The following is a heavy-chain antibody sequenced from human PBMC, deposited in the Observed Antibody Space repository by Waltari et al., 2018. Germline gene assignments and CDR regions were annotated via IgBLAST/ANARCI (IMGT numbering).Heavy chain of an antibody. D-gene: IGHD4-4*01. V-gene: IGHV3-15*01. J-gene: IGHJ4*02. Sequence: EVQLVESGGGLVKPGGSLRLSCAASGFTFSNDWMTWVRQAPGKGLEWVGHIQTKTDGLTTDYAAPVKGRFIISRDDSKNTLYLHMNSLKTEDTALYYCARRTHEDYSNFNFDYWGQGTLVTVSS. CDR3: ARRTHEDYSNFNFDY. CDR1: GFTFSNDW. CDR2: IQTKTDGLTT.